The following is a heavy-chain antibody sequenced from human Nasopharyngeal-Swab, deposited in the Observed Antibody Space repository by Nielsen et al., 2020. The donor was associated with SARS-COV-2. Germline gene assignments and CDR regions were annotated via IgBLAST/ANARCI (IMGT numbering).Heavy chain of an antibody. J-gene: IGHJ4*02. D-gene: IGHD5-24*01. CDR3: ASGDSAGDY. V-gene: IGHV3-30*03. CDR2: ISFDGSNK. Sequence: WIRQPPGKGLEWVAVISFDGSNKYYVDSVKGRFTSSRDNSKNTLYLQMNSLTAEDTAVYYCASGDSAGDYWGQGTLVTVSS.